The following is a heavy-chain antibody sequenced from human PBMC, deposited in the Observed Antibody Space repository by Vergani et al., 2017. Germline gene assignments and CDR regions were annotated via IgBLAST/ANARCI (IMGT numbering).Heavy chain of an antibody. CDR1: GFTFSCYG. D-gene: IGHD1-26*01. Sequence: QVQLVESGGGVVQPGRSLRLSCAASGFTFSCYGMHWVRQAPGKGLEWVAVIWYDGSNKYYADSVKGRFTISRDNSKNTLYLQMNSLRAEDTAVYYCARDNGWEKEYFDYWGQGTLVTVSS. CDR2: IWYDGSNK. J-gene: IGHJ4*02. CDR3: ARDNGWEKEYFDY. V-gene: IGHV3-33*01.